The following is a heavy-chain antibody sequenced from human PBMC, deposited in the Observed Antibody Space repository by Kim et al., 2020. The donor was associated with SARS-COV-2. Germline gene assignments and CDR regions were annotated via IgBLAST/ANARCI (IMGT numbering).Heavy chain of an antibody. Sequence: SETLSLTCTVSGGSISSYYWSWIRQPPGKGLEWIGYIYYSGSTNYNPSLKSRVTISVDTSKNQFSLKLSSVTAADTAVYYCARGGSSWPFDYWGQGTLVT. D-gene: IGHD6-13*01. CDR1: GGSISSYY. V-gene: IGHV4-59*13. J-gene: IGHJ4*02. CDR3: ARGGSSWPFDY. CDR2: IYYSGST.